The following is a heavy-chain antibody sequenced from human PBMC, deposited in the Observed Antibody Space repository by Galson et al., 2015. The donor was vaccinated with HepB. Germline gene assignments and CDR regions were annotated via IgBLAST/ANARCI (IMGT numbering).Heavy chain of an antibody. Sequence: SLRLSCAASGFTFSDAWMSWVRQAPGKGLEWVGRIKRKSDNGTTDYAAPVKGRFTISRDDSKNTVYLRMNSLQTEDTALYYCSTKFNYWGQGTLVTVSS. J-gene: IGHJ4*02. CDR3: STKFNY. CDR2: IKRKSDNGTT. V-gene: IGHV3-15*01. CDR1: GFTFSDAW.